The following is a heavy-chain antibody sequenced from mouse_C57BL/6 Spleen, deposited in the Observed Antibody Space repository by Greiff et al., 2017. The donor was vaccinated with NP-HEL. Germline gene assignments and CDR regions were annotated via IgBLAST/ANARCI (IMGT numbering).Heavy chain of an antibody. CDR3: NRGTGAFDY. D-gene: IGHD2-14*01. CDR1: GYTFTDYE. V-gene: IGHV1-15*01. Sequence: QVQLQQSGAELVRPGASVTLSCKASGYTFTDYEMHWVKQTPVHGLEWIGAIDPETGGTAYNQKFKGKAILTADKSSSTAYMELRSLTSEDSAVYYCNRGTGAFDYWGQGTTLTVSS. CDR2: IDPETGGT. J-gene: IGHJ2*01.